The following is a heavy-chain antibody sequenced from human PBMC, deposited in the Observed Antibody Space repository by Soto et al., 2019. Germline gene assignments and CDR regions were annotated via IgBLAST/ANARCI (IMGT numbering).Heavy chain of an antibody. D-gene: IGHD2-15*01. CDR2: ISWNSGSI. V-gene: IGHV3-9*01. CDR1: GFTFDDYA. Sequence: EVQLVESGGGLVQPGRSLRLSCAASGFTFDDYAMHWVRQAPGKGLEWVSGISWNSGSIGYADSVKGRFTISRDNAKNSLYLQMNSLRAEDTALYYCAKAIGGYCSGGSCYSGSYFDYWGQGTLVTVSS. J-gene: IGHJ4*02. CDR3: AKAIGGYCSGGSCYSGSYFDY.